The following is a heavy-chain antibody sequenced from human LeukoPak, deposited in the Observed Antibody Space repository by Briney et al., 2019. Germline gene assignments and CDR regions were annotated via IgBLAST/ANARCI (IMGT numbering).Heavy chain of an antibody. J-gene: IGHJ4*02. Sequence: GGSLRLSCAASGFTFSSYGMHWVRQAPGKGLEWVAVISYDGSNKYYADSVKGRFTISRDNSKNTLYLQMNSLRAEDTAVYYCAKDGLDYWGQGTLVTVSS. CDR3: AKDGLDY. CDR1: GFTFSSYG. V-gene: IGHV3-30*18. CDR2: ISYDGSNK.